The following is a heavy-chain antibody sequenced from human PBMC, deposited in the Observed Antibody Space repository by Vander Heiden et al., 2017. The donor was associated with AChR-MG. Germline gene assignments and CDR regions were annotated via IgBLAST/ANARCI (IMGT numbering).Heavy chain of an antibody. V-gene: IGHV3-23*01. CDR2: ISGSGGSK. CDR1: GFTFSSYA. J-gene: IGHJ4*02. CDR3: ATGRSDY. Sequence: EVQLLESGGGLVQPGGSLRLSCAASGFTFSSYAMSWVRQAPGEGLGWGSAISGSGGSKYYPDPVKGRFTISKDNSKNTLYLQMNSLRAEDTAVYYCATGRSDYWGPGTLVTVSS.